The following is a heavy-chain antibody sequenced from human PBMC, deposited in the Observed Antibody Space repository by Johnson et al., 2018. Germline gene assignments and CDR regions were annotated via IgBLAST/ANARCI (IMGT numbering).Heavy chain of an antibody. Sequence: QLVQSGAEVKKPGESLTISCKGSGYSFTTYWITWVRQMPGKGLEWMGIIYPGDSDTRYSPSFQGQVTISADNSISTAYLQWSSLKASDTAMYYCAGHGEVDGLQPSYYDGLDVWGQGTTVTVSS. V-gene: IGHV5-51*01. CDR1: GYSFTTYW. D-gene: IGHD2-21*01. CDR2: IYPGDSDT. CDR3: AGHGEVDGLQPSYYDGLDV. J-gene: IGHJ6*02.